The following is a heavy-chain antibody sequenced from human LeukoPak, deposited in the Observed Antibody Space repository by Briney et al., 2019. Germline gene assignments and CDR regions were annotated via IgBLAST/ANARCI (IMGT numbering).Heavy chain of an antibody. V-gene: IGHV4-59*12. D-gene: IGHD7-27*01. J-gene: IGHJ5*02. Sequence: PSETLSLTCTVSGGSISSYYWSWIRQPPGKGLEWIGYIYYSGSTNYNPSLKSRVTISVDTSKNQFSLKLSSVTAADTAVYYCARRIGWGSRWFDPWGQGTLVTVSS. CDR3: ARRIGWGSRWFDP. CDR2: IYYSGST. CDR1: GGSISSYY.